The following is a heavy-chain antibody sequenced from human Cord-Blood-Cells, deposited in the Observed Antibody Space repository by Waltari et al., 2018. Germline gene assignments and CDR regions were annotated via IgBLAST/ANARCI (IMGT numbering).Heavy chain of an antibody. Sequence: QVQLVQSGAEVKKPGSSVKVSCKASGGTFSSYAISWVRQAPGQGLEWMGGIIPIFGTANDAKKFQGRVTITADKSSSTAYMELSSLRSEDTAVYYWARGNYGSGSNWFDPWGQGTLVTVSS. CDR2: IIPIFGTA. D-gene: IGHD3-10*01. CDR3: ARGNYGSGSNWFDP. V-gene: IGHV1-69*06. CDR1: GGTFSSYA. J-gene: IGHJ5*02.